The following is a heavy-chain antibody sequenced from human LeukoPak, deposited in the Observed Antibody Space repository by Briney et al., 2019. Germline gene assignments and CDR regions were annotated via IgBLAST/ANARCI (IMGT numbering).Heavy chain of an antibody. J-gene: IGHJ4*02. CDR1: GYSISSGYY. V-gene: IGHV4-38-2*02. Sequence: PSETLSLTCTVSGYSISSGYYWGWIRQPPGKGLEWIGSIYHSGSTYYNPSLKSRVTISVDTSKHQFSLKLSSVIAADTAVYYCARVEGWPPPRHFDYWGQGTLVTVSS. CDR2: IYHSGST. D-gene: IGHD2-15*01. CDR3: ARVEGWPPPRHFDY.